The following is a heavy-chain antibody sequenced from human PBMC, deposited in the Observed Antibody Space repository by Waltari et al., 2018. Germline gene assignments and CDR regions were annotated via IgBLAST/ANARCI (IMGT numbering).Heavy chain of an antibody. D-gene: IGHD3-3*01. CDR2: IRYDGSNK. Sequence: QVQLVEPRGGVVQPGGSLRLSCAASGFTFSSYGMHWVRQAPGKGLEGVAFIRYDGSNKYYADSVKGRFTISRDNSKNRLYLQMKSLRAEDTAVYYCAKAGYYDFWSGYSLSWYFDLWGRGTLVTVSS. J-gene: IGHJ2*01. CDR3: AKAGYYDFWSGYSLSWYFDL. V-gene: IGHV3-30*02. CDR1: GFTFSSYG.